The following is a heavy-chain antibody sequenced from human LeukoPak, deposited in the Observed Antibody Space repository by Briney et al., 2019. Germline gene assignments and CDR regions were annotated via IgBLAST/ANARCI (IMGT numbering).Heavy chain of an antibody. Sequence: GGSLRLSCAASGFTFSSNAMSWVRQAPGKGLEWVSAISGSGGSTYYADSVKGRFTISRDNSKNTVYLQMNSLRAEDTAVYYCAKDYYGSGSYFAYWGQGTLVTVS. CDR3: AKDYYGSGSYFAY. J-gene: IGHJ4*02. CDR2: ISGSGGST. V-gene: IGHV3-23*01. D-gene: IGHD3-10*01. CDR1: GFTFSSNA.